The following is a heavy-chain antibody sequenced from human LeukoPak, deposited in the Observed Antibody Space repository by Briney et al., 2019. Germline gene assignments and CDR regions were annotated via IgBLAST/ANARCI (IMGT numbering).Heavy chain of an antibody. D-gene: IGHD1-7*01. V-gene: IGHV4-61*08. CDR2: IYYSGST. CDR3: ARAYNWNYFAWFDP. Sequence: PSETLSLTCAVSGGSISSGDYSWSWIRQPPGKGLEWIGYIYYSGSTNYNPSLKSRVTISVDTSKNQFSLKLSSVTAADTAVYYCARAYNWNYFAWFDPWGQGTLVTVSS. J-gene: IGHJ5*02. CDR1: GGSISSGDYS.